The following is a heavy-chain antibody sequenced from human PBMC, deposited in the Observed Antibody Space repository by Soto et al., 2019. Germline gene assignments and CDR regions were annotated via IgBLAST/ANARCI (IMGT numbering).Heavy chain of an antibody. J-gene: IGHJ5*02. V-gene: IGHV4-59*01. D-gene: IGHD2-15*01. CDR2: IYYTGIT. CDR1: GGSISSNY. Sequence: SETLSLTCSVSGGSISSNYWSWIRQPPWKGLEWIGFIYYTGITNYNPSLKSRVTISVDTSNNQFSLKLFSVTAADTAVYYCARELREYCTGGTCHSFSYNWFDPWGQGTLVTVSS. CDR3: ARELREYCTGGTCHSFSYNWFDP.